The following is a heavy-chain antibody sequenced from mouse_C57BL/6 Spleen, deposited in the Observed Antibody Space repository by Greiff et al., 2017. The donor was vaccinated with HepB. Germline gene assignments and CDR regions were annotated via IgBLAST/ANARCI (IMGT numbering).Heavy chain of an antibody. D-gene: IGHD2-1*01. CDR3: ARSGYGNYSAWFAY. V-gene: IGHV1-42*01. J-gene: IGHJ3*01. CDR1: GYSFTGYY. CDR2: INPSTGGT. Sequence: EVQLQQSGPELVKPGASVKISCKASGYSFTGYYMNWVKQSPEKSLEWIGEINPSTGGTTYNQKFKAKATLTVDKSSSTAYMQLKSLTSEDSAVYYCARSGYGNYSAWFAYWGQGTLVTVSA.